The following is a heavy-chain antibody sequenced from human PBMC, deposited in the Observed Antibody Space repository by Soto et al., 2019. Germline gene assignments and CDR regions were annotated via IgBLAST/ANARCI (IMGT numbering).Heavy chain of an antibody. CDR1: GYTFTSDD. CDR2: MNPNSGNT. Sequence: GASVKFYCKASGYTFTSDDTNLVRQATGQGLDWMGWMNPNSGNTGYAQKFQCRVTMTRNISISTAYMELSSLRSEDTAVYYCARGHRSVVTHKRSYYYYYGMDVWGQGTTVTVSS. V-gene: IGHV1-8*01. D-gene: IGHD2-21*02. J-gene: IGHJ6*02. CDR3: ARGHRSVVTHKRSYYYYYGMDV.